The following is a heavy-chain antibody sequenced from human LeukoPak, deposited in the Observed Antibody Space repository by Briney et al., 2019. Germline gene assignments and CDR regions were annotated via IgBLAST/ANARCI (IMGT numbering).Heavy chain of an antibody. CDR3: ATDHSMANTAWWFDP. D-gene: IGHD5-24*01. J-gene: IGHJ5*02. CDR2: INPNSGGT. Sequence: GASVKVSCKASGYTFTGYYMHWVRQAPGQGLEWMGWINPNSGGTNYAQKFQGRVTMTRDTSISTAYMKLSSLRSEDTAFYYCATDHSMANTAWWFDPWGQGTLVTVSS. CDR1: GYTFTGYY. V-gene: IGHV1-2*02.